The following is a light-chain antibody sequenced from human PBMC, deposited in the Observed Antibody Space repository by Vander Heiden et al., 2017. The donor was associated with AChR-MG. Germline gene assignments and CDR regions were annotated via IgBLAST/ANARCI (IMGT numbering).Light chain of an antibody. J-gene: IGKJ4*01. CDR3: QQQDSNPLT. Sequence: DIQMTQSTSTVSASVGDRVTITSRASQSISGWLAWYQQKPGKAPILLISKASTLQSGVPSRFSGSGSGKEYTLTISSLRPDDCATYYCQQQDSNPLTFGGGTRVEIK. V-gene: IGKV1-5*03. CDR1: QSISGW. CDR2: KAS.